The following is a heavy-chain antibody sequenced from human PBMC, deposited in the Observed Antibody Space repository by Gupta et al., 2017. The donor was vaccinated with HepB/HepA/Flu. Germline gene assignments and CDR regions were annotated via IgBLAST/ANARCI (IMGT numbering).Heavy chain of an antibody. V-gene: IGHV5-51*01. J-gene: IGHJ3*02. CDR2: NNPGDSDT. Sequence: EVQLVQSGAEVKKPGESLKISCQVSRASFSVYWIAWVRQMPGKGLDWMGINNPGDSDTRYSPSSQGQGTLSVDKSITTAYLQWSSLKASDTAIYYCARRRLTGDRGVPCDIWGQGTRVIVSS. CDR3: ARRRLTGDRGVPCDI. CDR1: RASFSVYW. D-gene: IGHD7-27*01.